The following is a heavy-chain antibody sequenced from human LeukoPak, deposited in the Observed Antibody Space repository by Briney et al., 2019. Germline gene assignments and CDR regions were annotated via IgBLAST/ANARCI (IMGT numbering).Heavy chain of an antibody. CDR2: IIPILGIA. D-gene: IGHD4-17*01. V-gene: IGHV1-69*04. CDR3: ARRQYGDSGFYFDY. J-gene: IGHJ4*02. CDR1: GGTFSSYA. Sequence: SVKVSCKASGGTFSSYAISWVRQAPGQGLEWMGRIIPILGIANYAQKFQGRVTITADKSTSTAYMELSSLRSEDTAVYYCARRQYGDSGFYFDYWGQGTLVSVSS.